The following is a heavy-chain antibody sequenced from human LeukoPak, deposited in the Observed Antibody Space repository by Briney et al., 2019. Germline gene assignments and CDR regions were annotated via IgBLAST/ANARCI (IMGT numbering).Heavy chain of an antibody. CDR2: IYYSGST. CDR1: GGSISSYY. CDR3: ARHYPGYSYGNFDY. J-gene: IGHJ4*02. V-gene: IGHV4-59*08. D-gene: IGHD5-18*01. Sequence: PSETLSLTCTVSGGSISSYYWSWIRQPPGKELEWIGYIYYSGSTKYNPSLKSRVTISVDTSKSQFSLKLSSVTAADTAVYYCARHYPGYSYGNFDYWGQGTLVTVSS.